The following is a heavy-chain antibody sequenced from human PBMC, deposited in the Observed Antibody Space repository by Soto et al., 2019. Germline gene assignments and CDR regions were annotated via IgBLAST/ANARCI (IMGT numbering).Heavy chain of an antibody. V-gene: IGHV1-46*01. CDR3: AKSGGYYGMDV. J-gene: IGHJ6*02. D-gene: IGHD3-10*01. Sequence: ASVKVSCKASGYTFTSYYMHWVRQAPGQGLEWMGMINPGGGSTNYAQKFQGRVAMTRDTSTSTVSMELSSLRSEDTAVYYCAKSGGYYGMDVWGQGTTVTVSS. CDR2: INPGGGST. CDR1: GYTFTSYY.